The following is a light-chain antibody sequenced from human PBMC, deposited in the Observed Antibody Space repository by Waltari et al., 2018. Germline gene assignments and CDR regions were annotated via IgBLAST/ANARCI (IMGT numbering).Light chain of an antibody. CDR2: ESV. J-gene: IGLJ7*01. Sequence: QSVLMQPPSVSAAPGQRVPIPCPGGSSNLGSNYVSWYPQFPGTAPKSLIYESVGPPSGIPGRFSCSKSGTSATLDITGLQAGDEADYYCGTWDSSLSGAVFGGGTHLTVL. CDR1: SSNLGSNY. V-gene: IGLV1-51*02. CDR3: GTWDSSLSGAV.